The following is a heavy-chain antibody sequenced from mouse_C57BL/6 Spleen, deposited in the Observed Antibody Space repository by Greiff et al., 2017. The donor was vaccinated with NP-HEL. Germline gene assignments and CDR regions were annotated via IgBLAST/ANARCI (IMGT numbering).Heavy chain of an antibody. D-gene: IGHD2-3*01. CDR2: IYPRSGNT. J-gene: IGHJ1*03. CDR1: GYTFTSYG. Sequence: VQLVESGADLARPGASVKLSCKASGYTFTSYGISWVKQRTGQGLEWIGEIYPRSGNTYYNEKFKGKATLTADKSSSTAYMELRSLTSEDSAVYFCARYFDGYYDWYFDVWGTGTTVTVSS. V-gene: IGHV1-81*01. CDR3: ARYFDGYYDWYFDV.